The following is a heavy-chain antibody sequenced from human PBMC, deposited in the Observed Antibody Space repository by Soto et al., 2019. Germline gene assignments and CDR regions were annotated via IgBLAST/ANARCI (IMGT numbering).Heavy chain of an antibody. CDR3: AKDRRYSYGPTDY. D-gene: IGHD5-18*01. CDR1: GFTFSSYA. Sequence: PGGSLRLSCAASGFTFSSYAMSWVRQAPGKGLEWVSAISGSGGSTYCADSVKGRFTISRDYSKNTLYLQMNSLRAEDTAVYYCAKDRRYSYGPTDYWGQGTLVTVSS. CDR2: ISGSGGST. J-gene: IGHJ4*02. V-gene: IGHV3-23*01.